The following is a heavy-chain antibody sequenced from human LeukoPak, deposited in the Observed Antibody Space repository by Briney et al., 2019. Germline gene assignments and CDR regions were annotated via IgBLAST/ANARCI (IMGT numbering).Heavy chain of an antibody. D-gene: IGHD6-13*01. CDR2: ISSSSSYI. J-gene: IGHJ4*02. CDR3: ARDPGSSSYADY. V-gene: IGHV3-21*01. Sequence: GGSLRLSCAASGFTFSSYTMNWVRQAPGKGLEWVSSISSSSSYIYYADSVKGRFTISRDNAKNSLYLQMNSLRAEDTAVYYCARDPGSSSYADYRGQGTLVTVSS. CDR1: GFTFSSYT.